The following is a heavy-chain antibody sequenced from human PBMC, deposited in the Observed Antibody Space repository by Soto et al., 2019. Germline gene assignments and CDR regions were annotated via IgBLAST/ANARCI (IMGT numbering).Heavy chain of an antibody. CDR2: IGTSGTPT. CDR3: TRILWSSRRDALDI. D-gene: IGHD2-21*01. J-gene: IGHJ6*02. CDR1: GSPFRNYA. Sequence: DVQLLESGGDLVKPGGSLRLSCIAPGSPFRNYAMAWVRQAPGEDLEWVSAIGTSGTPTLYADSVKSRFSISRDDSRNTVSLQMNSLGVEDTATYYCTRILWSSRRDALDIWGQGTTVTVSS. V-gene: IGHV3-23*01.